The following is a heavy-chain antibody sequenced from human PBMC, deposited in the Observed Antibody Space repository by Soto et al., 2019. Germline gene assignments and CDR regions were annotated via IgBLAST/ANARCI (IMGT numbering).Heavy chain of an antibody. V-gene: IGHV3-30*18. CDR1: GFTFSSYG. CDR2: ISYDGSNK. J-gene: IGHJ3*02. Sequence: GGSLKLSCAASGFTFSSYGMHWVRQAPGKGLEWVAVISYDGSNKYYADSVKGRFTISRDNSKNTLYLQMNSLRAEDTAVYYCAKPHCSCGSRQDAFDIRGQGTMDIVSS. D-gene: IGHD2-15*01. CDR3: AKPHCSCGSRQDAFDI.